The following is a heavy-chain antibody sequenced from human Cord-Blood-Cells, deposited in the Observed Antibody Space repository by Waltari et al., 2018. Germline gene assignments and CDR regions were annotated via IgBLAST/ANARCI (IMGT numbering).Heavy chain of an antibody. V-gene: IGHV4-34*01. J-gene: IGHJ4*02. CDR2: INHSGST. Sequence: QVQLQQWGAGLLQPSETLSLTCAVYGGSFSGYYWRWTRQPPGKGLEWIGEINHSGSTNYNPSLKSRVTISVDTSKNQFSLKLSSVTAADTAVYYCARPGYSNYYFDYWGQGTLVTVSS. D-gene: IGHD4-4*01. CDR3: ARPGYSNYYFDY. CDR1: GGSFSGYY.